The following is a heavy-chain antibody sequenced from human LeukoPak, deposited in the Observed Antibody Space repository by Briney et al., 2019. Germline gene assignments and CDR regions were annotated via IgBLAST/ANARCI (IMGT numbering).Heavy chain of an antibody. D-gene: IGHD6-13*01. J-gene: IGHJ4*02. V-gene: IGHV1-24*01. Sequence: ASVKVSCKVSGYTLTELSMHWVRQAPGKGLEWMGGFDPEDGETIYAQKFQGRVTMTEDTSTDTAYMELSSLGSEDTAVYYCATDSRGGYSSSWFDYWGQGTLVTVSS. CDR1: GYTLTELS. CDR3: ATDSRGGYSSSWFDY. CDR2: FDPEDGET.